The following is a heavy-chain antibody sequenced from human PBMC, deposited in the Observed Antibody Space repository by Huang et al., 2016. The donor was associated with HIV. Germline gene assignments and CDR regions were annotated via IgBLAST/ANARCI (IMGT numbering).Heavy chain of an antibody. CDR2: MNSDGSSS. D-gene: IGHD3-22*01. V-gene: IGHV3-74*01. J-gene: IGHJ4*02. CDR3: VRDPRIQSWLNYFDY. CDR1: GFTFSSYW. Sequence: EVQLVESGGGLVQPGGSLRLSCAASGFTFSSYWMHWVRQAPGKGLVWGSRMNSDGSSSVYADSVKGRFTISRDNAKNTLYLQMNSLRAEDTAVYYCVRDPRIQSWLNYFDYWGQGTLVSVSS.